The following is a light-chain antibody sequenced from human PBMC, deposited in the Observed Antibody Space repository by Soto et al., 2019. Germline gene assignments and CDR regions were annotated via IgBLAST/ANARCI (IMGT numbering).Light chain of an antibody. Sequence: EIVVTQSPATLSVSPGERATLSCRASQSVGNNFAWYQQKPGQAPRLLIFATSTRATGVSARFSGSGSGTEFTLTMSSLQSEDFAVYYCKKYTDWTLNFGGGPTVEI. J-gene: IGKJ4*01. CDR3: KKYTDWTLN. CDR2: ATS. V-gene: IGKV3-15*01. CDR1: QSVGNN.